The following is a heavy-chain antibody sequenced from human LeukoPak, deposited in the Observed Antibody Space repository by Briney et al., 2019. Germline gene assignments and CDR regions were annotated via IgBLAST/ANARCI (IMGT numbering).Heavy chain of an antibody. CDR1: GYTFTSYA. CDR3: TRVVKYRSGPLTDLLPYYFDY. D-gene: IGHD6-19*01. J-gene: IGHJ4*02. V-gene: IGHV1-3*03. CDR2: INAGNGNR. Sequence: GASVKVSCKASGYTFTSYAMHWVRQAPGQRLEWMGWINAGNGNRKYSQEFQGRVTITRDTSASTAYMELSSLRSEDMAVYYCTRVVKYRSGPLTDLLPYYFDYWGQGTLVTVSS.